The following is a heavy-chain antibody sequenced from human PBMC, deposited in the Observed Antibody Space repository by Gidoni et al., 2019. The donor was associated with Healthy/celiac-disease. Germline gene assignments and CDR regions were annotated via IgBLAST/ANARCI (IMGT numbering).Heavy chain of an antibody. J-gene: IGHJ3*02. CDR2: ISAYNGNT. V-gene: IGHV1-18*01. Sequence: QVQLVQSGAEVKKPGASVKVSCKASGYTFTSSGISSVRQAPGQGLEWLGWISAYNGNTNDAQEIQGRVTMTTDTSTSTDYMELRSLRADDTAVYYCASGDSLDAFDIWGQGTMVTVSS. CDR1: GYTFTSSG. D-gene: IGHD3-10*01. CDR3: ASGDSLDAFDI.